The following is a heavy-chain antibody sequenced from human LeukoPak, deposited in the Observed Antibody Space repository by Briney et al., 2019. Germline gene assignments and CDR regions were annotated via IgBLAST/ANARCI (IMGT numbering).Heavy chain of an antibody. CDR1: GGSISSYY. Sequence: SETLSLTCTVSGGSISSYYWSWIRQPPGKGLEWIAYLFYSGSTDYNPSLESRVTISVDTSKNPFSLKLRSVTAADTAVYYCATVAVIRGVTYFDYWGQGTLVTVSS. CDR2: LFYSGST. V-gene: IGHV4-59*01. D-gene: IGHD3-10*01. J-gene: IGHJ4*02. CDR3: ATVAVIRGVTYFDY.